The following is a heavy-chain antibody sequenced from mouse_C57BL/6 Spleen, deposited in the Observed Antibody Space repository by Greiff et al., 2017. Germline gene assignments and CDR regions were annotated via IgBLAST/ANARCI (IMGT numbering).Heavy chain of an antibody. Sequence: VQLQQSGPELVKPGASVKMSCKASGYTFTDYNMHWVKQSHGKSLEWIGYINPNNGGTSYNQKFKGKATLTVNKSSSTAYMELRSLTSEDSAVYYCARTLYSNYVGYFDYWGQGTTLTVSS. CDR2: INPNNGGT. J-gene: IGHJ2*01. CDR1: GYTFTDYN. CDR3: ARTLYSNYVGYFDY. D-gene: IGHD2-5*01. V-gene: IGHV1-22*01.